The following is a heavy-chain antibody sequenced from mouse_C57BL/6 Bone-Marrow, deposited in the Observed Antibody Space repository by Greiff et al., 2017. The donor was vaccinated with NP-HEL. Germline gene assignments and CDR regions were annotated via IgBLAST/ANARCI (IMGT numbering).Heavy chain of an antibody. CDR3: VRHYYGSSPSFDY. D-gene: IGHD1-1*01. CDR1: GFSFNTYA. CDR2: IRSKSNNYAT. Sequence: EVMLVESGGGLVQPKGSLKLSCAASGFSFNTYAMNWVRQAPGKGLEWVARIRSKSNNYATYYADSVKDRFTISRDDSESMLYLQMNNLKTEDTAMYYCVRHYYGSSPSFDYWGQGTTLTVSS. J-gene: IGHJ2*01. V-gene: IGHV10-1*01.